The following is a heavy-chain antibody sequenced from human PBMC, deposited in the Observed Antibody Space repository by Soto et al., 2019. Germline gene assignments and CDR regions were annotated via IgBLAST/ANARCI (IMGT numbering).Heavy chain of an antibody. V-gene: IGHV3-23*01. CDR2: ISGFGGTT. Sequence: EVQLLESGGGLVQRGGSLPTPCVTSGFSFSCFAMSWVPQGPGKGLELVPRISGFGGTTYYSDTVKGRFIIPRDSSTNTLFLQMNSLTAEDTGVYYCARDATGMVGRPNTNWFDPWGQGTLVTVSS. D-gene: IGHD2-15*01. CDR1: GFSFSCFA. CDR3: ARDATGMVGRPNTNWFDP. J-gene: IGHJ5*02.